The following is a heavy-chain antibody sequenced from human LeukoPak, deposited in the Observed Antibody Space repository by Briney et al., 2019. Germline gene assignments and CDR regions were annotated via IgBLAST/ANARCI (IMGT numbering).Heavy chain of an antibody. D-gene: IGHD2-15*01. V-gene: IGHV4-39*07. CDR1: GGSISSGTYY. CDR3: ATDRYCSGGSCSSPNWFDP. Sequence: PSETLSLTCTVSGGSISSGTYYWGWIRQSPGKGLEWIGSVYYSGSTYYNPSLKSRVTISVDTSKNQFSLNLRSVTAADTAVYYCATDRYCSGGSCSSPNWFDPWGQGTPVTVSS. J-gene: IGHJ5*02. CDR2: VYYSGST.